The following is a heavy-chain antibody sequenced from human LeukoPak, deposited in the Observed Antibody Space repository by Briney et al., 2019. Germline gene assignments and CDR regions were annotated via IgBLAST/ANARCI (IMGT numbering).Heavy chain of an antibody. CDR3: ARSRLIVATIGFMDV. D-gene: IGHD5-12*01. V-gene: IGHV1-69*01. CDR1: GGTFSSYA. Sequence: GSSVKVSCKASGGTFSSYAISWVRQAPGQGLEWMGGIIPIFGTANYAQKFQGRVTITADESTSTAYMELSSLRSEDTAVYYCARSRLIVATIGFMDVWGKGTTVTISS. CDR2: IIPIFGTA. J-gene: IGHJ6*04.